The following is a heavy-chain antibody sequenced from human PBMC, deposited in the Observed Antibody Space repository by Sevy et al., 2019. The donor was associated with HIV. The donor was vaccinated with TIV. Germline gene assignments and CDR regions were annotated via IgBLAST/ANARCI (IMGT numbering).Heavy chain of an antibody. V-gene: IGHV3-21*01. Sequence: GSLRLSCAASGFTFSSYSMNWVRQAPGKGLEWVSSISSSSSYIYYADSVKGRFTISRDNAKNSLYLQMNSQRAEDTAVYYCARVREQWRVTPTFDYWGQGTLVTVSS. CDR2: ISSSSSYI. CDR1: GFTFSSYS. J-gene: IGHJ4*02. D-gene: IGHD6-19*01. CDR3: ARVREQWRVTPTFDY.